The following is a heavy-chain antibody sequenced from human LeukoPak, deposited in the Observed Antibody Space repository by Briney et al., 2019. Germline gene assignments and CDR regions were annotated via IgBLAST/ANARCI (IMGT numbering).Heavy chain of an antibody. V-gene: IGHV4-38-2*01. D-gene: IGHD6-19*01. CDR2: ISHSRTT. Sequence: SETLSLTCAVSGYSISSGYYWGWIRLPPGKGLEWIGSISHSRTTYYNPSLKSRVTISLDTSKNQFSLKLSSVTAADTAVYYCARPTSGWFTDAFDIWGQGTMVTVSS. CDR1: GYSISSGYY. CDR3: ARPTSGWFTDAFDI. J-gene: IGHJ3*02.